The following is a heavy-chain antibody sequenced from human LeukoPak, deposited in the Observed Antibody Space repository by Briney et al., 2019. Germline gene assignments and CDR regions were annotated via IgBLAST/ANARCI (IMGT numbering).Heavy chain of an antibody. D-gene: IGHD3-3*01. Sequence: SLRLSCAASGFTFSDYCMSWIRQAPGKGLEWVSCVTSSGSSIYYADSVKGRFTISRDNAKKSLYLQMNSLRAEDTAVYYCVREDFCSGYSNYFDYWGQGTLVTVSS. J-gene: IGHJ4*02. CDR2: VTSSGSSI. CDR3: VREDFCSGYSNYFDY. CDR1: GFTFSDYC. V-gene: IGHV3-11*01.